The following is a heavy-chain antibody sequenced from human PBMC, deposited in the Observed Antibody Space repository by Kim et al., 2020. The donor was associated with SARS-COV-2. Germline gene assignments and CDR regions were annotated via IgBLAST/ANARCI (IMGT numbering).Heavy chain of an antibody. V-gene: IGHV3-23*01. Sequence: ADSVKGRFTISRDNSQDTLYLQMNSLRAEDTAVYYCAKGGRYSSGWSTVWGQGTMVTVSS. CDR3: AKGGRYSSGWSTV. D-gene: IGHD6-19*01. J-gene: IGHJ3*01.